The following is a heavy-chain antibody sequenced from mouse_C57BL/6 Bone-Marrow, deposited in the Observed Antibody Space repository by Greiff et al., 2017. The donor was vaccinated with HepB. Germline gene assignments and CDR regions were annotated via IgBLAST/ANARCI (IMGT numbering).Heavy chain of an antibody. Sequence: QVQLQQSGAELVKPGASVKLSCKASGYTFTSYWMHWVKQRPGQGLEWIGMIHPNSGSTNYNEKFKSKATLTVDKSSSTAYMQLSSLTSEDSAVNYGARDGNNENGMYYGGWGTGVTVTVA. CDR2: IHPNSGST. CDR3: ARDGNNENGMYYGG. D-gene: IGHD1-1*01. V-gene: IGHV1-64*01. J-gene: IGHJ1*03. CDR1: GYTFTSYW.